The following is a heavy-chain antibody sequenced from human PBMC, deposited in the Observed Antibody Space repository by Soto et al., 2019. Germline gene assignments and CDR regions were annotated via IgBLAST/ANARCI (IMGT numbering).Heavy chain of an antibody. CDR3: ARDSSGWCACAE. CDR1: GFTFSSYG. CDR2: IWYDGSNK. J-gene: IGHJ4*02. D-gene: IGHD6-19*01. Sequence: LTLSCAASGFTFSSYGMHWVRQAPGKGLEWVAVIWYDGSNKYYADSVKGRFTISRDNSKNTLYLQMNSLRAEDTAVYYCARDSSGWCACAEWGQASLATVS. V-gene: IGHV3-33*01.